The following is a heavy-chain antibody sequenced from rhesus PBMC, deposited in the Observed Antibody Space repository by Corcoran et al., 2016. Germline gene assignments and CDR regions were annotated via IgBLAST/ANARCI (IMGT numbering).Heavy chain of an antibody. CDR3: ARITGTTDY. V-gene: IGHV3S22*01. CDR2: IRNKANGGTA. CDR1: GGSTSGYY. J-gene: IGHJ4*01. D-gene: IGHD1-26*01. Sequence: VKLQQWGEGLVKPSETLSLTCAVHGGSTSGYYDMSGGRQAPGKGPEWGGFIRNKANGGTAEYAASVKGRFTISRDDSKSIASLQMNSLKTEDTAVYYCARITGTTDYWGQGVLVTVSS.